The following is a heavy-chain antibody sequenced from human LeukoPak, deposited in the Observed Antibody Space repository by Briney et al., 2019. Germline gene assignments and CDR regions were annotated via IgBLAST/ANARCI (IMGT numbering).Heavy chain of an antibody. Sequence: PGGSLRLSCAASGFTFSSYGMSWVRQAPGKGLEWVSSISSGAATIYYGDSVKGRFTISRDNAKNSLYLQMNSLRAEDTGVYYCARVGVLSSSWLLYWGQGTLVTVSS. D-gene: IGHD6-13*01. CDR2: ISSGAATI. CDR1: GFTFSSYG. J-gene: IGHJ4*02. V-gene: IGHV3-48*04. CDR3: ARVGVLSSSWLLY.